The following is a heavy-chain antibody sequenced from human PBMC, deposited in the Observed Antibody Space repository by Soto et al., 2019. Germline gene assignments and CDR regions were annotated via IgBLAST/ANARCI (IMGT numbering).Heavy chain of an antibody. D-gene: IGHD5-12*01. CDR2: VNNGGDST. J-gene: IGHJ6*04. CDR3: AKASGRVATIGFSDV. Sequence: EVQLLESGGGLVQPGGSLRLSCAASGFTFNNFAMNWVRQAPGKGLEWVSAVNNGGDSTYYADSVQGRFTISRDNSENTLYLQMNSLRAGDTAVYYCAKASGRVATIGFSDVWGKGTTVTVSS. CDR1: GFTFNNFA. V-gene: IGHV3-23*01.